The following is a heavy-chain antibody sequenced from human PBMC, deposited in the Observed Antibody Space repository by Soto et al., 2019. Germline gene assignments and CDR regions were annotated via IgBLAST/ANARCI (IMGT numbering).Heavy chain of an antibody. D-gene: IGHD2-21*02. J-gene: IGHJ3*02. V-gene: IGHV4-30-4*01. Sequence: LALTCTGSGGSLSSGDYYWSWIRQPPGKGLEWIGYIYYSGSTYYNPSLKSRVTISVDTSKNQFSLKLSSVTAADTAVYYCARGGRVVVTANRAFDIWGQGTMVTVSS. CDR3: ARGGRVVVTANRAFDI. CDR2: IYYSGST. CDR1: GGSLSSGDYY.